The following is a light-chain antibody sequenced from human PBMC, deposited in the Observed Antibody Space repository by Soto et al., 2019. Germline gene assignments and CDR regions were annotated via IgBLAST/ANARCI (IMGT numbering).Light chain of an antibody. J-gene: IGKJ1*01. CDR3: HQYLYPPQT. V-gene: IGKV4-1*01. CDR2: WAS. CDR1: QSVLYSSNNKNY. Sequence: DIVMTQSPDSLAVSLGERATINCKTSQSVLYSSNNKNYLAWFQHKPGQPPKLLIYWASTRESGVPDRFSGSGYGTDFTLTISSLQAEDVAVYYCHQYLYPPQTFGQGTNVEIK.